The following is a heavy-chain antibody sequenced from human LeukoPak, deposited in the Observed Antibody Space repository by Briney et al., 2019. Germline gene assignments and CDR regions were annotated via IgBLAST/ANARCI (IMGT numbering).Heavy chain of an antibody. J-gene: IGHJ4*02. Sequence: EASVKVSCKASGFTFTSSAMQWVRQARGQRLEWIGWIVVGSGNTNYAQKFQERVTITRDMSTSTAYMELSSLRSEDTAVYYCAAIRLGELSLYSEFDYWGQGTLVTVSS. CDR2: IVVGSGNT. CDR1: GFTFTSSA. CDR3: AAIRLGELSLYSEFDY. V-gene: IGHV1-58*02. D-gene: IGHD3-16*02.